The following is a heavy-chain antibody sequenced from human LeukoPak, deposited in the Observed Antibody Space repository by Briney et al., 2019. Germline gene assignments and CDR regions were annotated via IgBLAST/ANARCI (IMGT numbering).Heavy chain of an antibody. CDR3: ARDVGATQLFDY. CDR2: ISSSSSYI. V-gene: IGHV3-21*01. D-gene: IGHD1-26*01. Sequence: GGSLRLSCAASGFTFSSYSMNWVRQAPGKGLEWVSSISSSSSYIYYADSVKGRFTISRDNAKNSLYLQMNSLRAEDTAVYYCARDVGATQLFDYWGQGTLVTVSS. CDR1: GFTFSSYS. J-gene: IGHJ4*02.